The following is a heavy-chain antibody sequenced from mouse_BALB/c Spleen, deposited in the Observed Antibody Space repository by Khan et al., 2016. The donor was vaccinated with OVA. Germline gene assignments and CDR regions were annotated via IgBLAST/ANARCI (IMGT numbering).Heavy chain of an antibody. Sequence: EVELVESGGGLVKPGGSLKLSCAASGFTFSDYYMYWVRQTPEKRLEWLATISACGSYTYYPDSVKGRFTISRDDAQNNLYLQMSSLKSEDTAMYYCARGYYGDTFAYWGQGTLVTVSA. CDR2: ISACGSYT. J-gene: IGHJ3*01. CDR3: ARGYYGDTFAY. D-gene: IGHD2-13*01. V-gene: IGHV5-4*02. CDR1: GFTFSDYY.